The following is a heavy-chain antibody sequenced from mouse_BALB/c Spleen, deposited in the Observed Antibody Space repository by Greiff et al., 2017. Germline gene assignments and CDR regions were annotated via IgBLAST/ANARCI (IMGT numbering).Heavy chain of an antibody. Sequence: QVHVKQSGAELVRPGASVTLSCKASGYTFTDYEMHWVKQTPVHGLEWIGSIDPETGGTAYNQKFKGKATLTADKSSSTAYMELRSLTSEDSAVYYCTRSYDGYYDYWGQGTTLTVSS. CDR2: IDPETGGT. J-gene: IGHJ2*01. V-gene: IGHV1-15*01. CDR3: TRSYDGYYDY. CDR1: GYTFTDYE. D-gene: IGHD2-3*01.